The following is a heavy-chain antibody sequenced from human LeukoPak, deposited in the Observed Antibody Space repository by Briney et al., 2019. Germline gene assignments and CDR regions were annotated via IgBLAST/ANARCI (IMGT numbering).Heavy chain of an antibody. V-gene: IGHV3-48*03. J-gene: IGHJ6*04. D-gene: IGHD3-10*02. CDR3: AELGITMIGGV. Sequence: GGSLRLSCAASGFTFSSYEMNWVRQAPGKGLERVSYISSSGSTIYYADAVKGRFTISRDNAKNSLYLQMNSLRAEDTAVYYCAELGITMIGGVWGKGTTVTISS. CDR1: GFTFSSYE. CDR2: ISSSGSTI.